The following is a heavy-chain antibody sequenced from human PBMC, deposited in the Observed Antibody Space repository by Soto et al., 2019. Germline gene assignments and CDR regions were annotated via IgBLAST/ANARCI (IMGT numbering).Heavy chain of an antibody. CDR2: ISYDGSNK. Sequence: PGGSLRLSCAASGFPFSRYDMHWVRQAPGKGLEWVAFISYDGSNKDYADSVKGRFTFSRDNSKSTLNLQMNSLRAEDTAVYYCVKEPYYYDSSSQDAFDIWGQGTMVTVSS. J-gene: IGHJ3*02. V-gene: IGHV3-30*02. CDR1: GFPFSRYD. CDR3: VKEPYYYDSSSQDAFDI. D-gene: IGHD3-22*01.